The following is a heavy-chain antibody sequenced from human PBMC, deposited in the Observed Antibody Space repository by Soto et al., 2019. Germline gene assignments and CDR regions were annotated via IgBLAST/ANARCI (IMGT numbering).Heavy chain of an antibody. V-gene: IGHV3-23*01. D-gene: IGHD6-6*01. CDR1: GFTFSSYA. J-gene: IGHJ1*01. CDR2: ISGSGGST. CDR3: AKCIAARLPSAEYFQH. Sequence: PGGSLRLSCAASGFTFSSYAMSWVRQAPGKGLEWVSAISGSGGSTYYADSVKGRFTISRDNSKNTLYLQMNSLRAEDTAVYYCAKCIAARLPSAEYFQHWGQGTLVTVSS.